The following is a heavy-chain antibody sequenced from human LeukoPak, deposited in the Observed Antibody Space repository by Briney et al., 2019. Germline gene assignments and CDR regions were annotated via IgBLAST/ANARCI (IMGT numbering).Heavy chain of an antibody. CDR1: GGSFSGYY. V-gene: IGHV4-34*01. Sequence: SETLSLTCAVYGGSFSGYYWSWIRQPPGKGLEWIGEINHSGSTNYNPSLKSRVTISVDTSKNQFSLKLSSVTAVDTAVYYCARGSTVSLSYYYYYYGMDVWGQGTTVTVSS. CDR3: ARGSTVSLSYYYYYYGMDV. J-gene: IGHJ6*02. CDR2: INHSGST. D-gene: IGHD4-17*01.